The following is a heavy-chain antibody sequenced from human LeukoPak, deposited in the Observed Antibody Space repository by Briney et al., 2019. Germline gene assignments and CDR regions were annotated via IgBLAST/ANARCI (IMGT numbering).Heavy chain of an antibody. D-gene: IGHD3-22*01. CDR3: TTGIPAYYYDSSGYYYGY. CDR2: IKSKTDGGTT. J-gene: IGHJ4*02. CDR1: GFTFSNAW. V-gene: IGHV3-15*01. Sequence: PGGSLRRSCAASGFTFSNAWMSWVRHAPGKGLEWVGRIKSKTDGGTTDYAAPVKGRFTISRDDSKNTLYLQMNSLKTEDTAVYYCTTGIPAYYYDSSGYYYGYWGQGTLVTVSS.